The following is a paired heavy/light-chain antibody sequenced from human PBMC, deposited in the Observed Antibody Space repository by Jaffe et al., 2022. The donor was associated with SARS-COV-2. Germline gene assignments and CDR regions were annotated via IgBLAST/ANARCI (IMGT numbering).Light chain of an antibody. V-gene: IGLV2-14*03. J-gene: IGLJ3*02. CDR1: SSDVGGYNY. CDR2: DVS. CDR3: SSYTSSTTLV. Sequence: QSALTQPASVSGSPGQSITISCTGTSSDVGGYNYVSWYQQHPGKAPKLMISDVSNRPSGVSTRFSGSKSGNTASLTISGLQAEDEADYYCSSYTSSTTLVFGGGTKLTVL.
Heavy chain of an antibody. CDR1: GFTFSSYW. CDR2: INGDGRSA. J-gene: IGHJ4*02. D-gene: IGHD1-26*01. CDR3: ARDRSGSSILRPDF. V-gene: IGHV3-74*01. Sequence: EVQLVESGGGLVQPGESLRLSCAASGFTFSSYWMHWVRQAPGKGLVWVSRINGDGRSANYADSVKGRFTISRDNAKDTLYLQMNSLRAEDTAVYYCARDRSGSSILRPDFWGQGTLVTVSS.